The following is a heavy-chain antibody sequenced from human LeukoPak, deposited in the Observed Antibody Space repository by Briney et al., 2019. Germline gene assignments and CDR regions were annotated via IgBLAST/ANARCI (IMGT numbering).Heavy chain of an antibody. CDR1: GFTFSSYS. CDR2: ISSTSNTI. J-gene: IGHJ4*02. CDR3: ARDPNVLGITPYYFDF. Sequence: GGSLRLSCAASGFTFSSYSMNWVRQAPGKGLEWVSYISSTSNTIYYADSVKGRFTISRDNAKNSLFLKTDTLRGDDTGIYYCARDPNVLGITPYYFDFWGQGTLVTVSS. D-gene: IGHD3-10*02. V-gene: IGHV3-48*04.